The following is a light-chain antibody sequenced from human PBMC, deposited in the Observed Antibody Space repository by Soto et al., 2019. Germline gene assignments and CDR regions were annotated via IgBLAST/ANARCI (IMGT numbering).Light chain of an antibody. CDR1: QSVSSN. CDR3: QHYNNWPPWT. CDR2: EAS. V-gene: IGKV3-15*01. J-gene: IGKJ1*01. Sequence: EIVMTQSPATLSVSPGERATLSCRASQSVSSNLAWYQQKPGQAPRLLIYEASTRATGIPARFSGSGSGTEFTLTISRLQSEDFAVYYCQHYNNWPPWTFGQGTKVDIK.